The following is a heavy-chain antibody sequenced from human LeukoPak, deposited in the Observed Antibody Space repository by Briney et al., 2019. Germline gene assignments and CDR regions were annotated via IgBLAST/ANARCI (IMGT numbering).Heavy chain of an antibody. V-gene: IGHV4-39*07. CDR1: GGSISSSFYY. CDR2: IYYSGST. CDR3: ARGYGSRSYFRNTWFDP. Sequence: PSETLSLTCTVSGGSISSSFYYWGWIRQPPGKGLEWIGSIYYSGSTYYNPSLKSRVTISLDTSKNQFSLKLRSVTAADTAVYYCARGYGSRSYFRNTWFDPWGQGTLVTVSS. J-gene: IGHJ5*02. D-gene: IGHD3-10*01.